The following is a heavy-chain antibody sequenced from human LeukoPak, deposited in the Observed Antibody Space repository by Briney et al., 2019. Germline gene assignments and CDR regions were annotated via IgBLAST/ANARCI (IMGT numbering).Heavy chain of an antibody. J-gene: IGHJ5*02. CDR2: IDWDDDK. CDR3: ARLQGATIGAKWFDP. D-gene: IGHD4/OR15-4a*01. CDR1: GFSLTATGMR. V-gene: IGHV2-70*04. Sequence: ESGPTLVNPTQTLTLTCTFSGFSLTATGMRVSWIRQPPGKALEWLARIDWDDDKFYSTSQKTRLTISKDTSKNQVVLTMTNMDPVDTATYYCARLQGATIGAKWFDPWGQGTLVTVSS.